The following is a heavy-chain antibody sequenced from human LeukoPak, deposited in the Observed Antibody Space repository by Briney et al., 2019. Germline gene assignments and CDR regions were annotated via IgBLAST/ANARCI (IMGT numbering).Heavy chain of an antibody. J-gene: IGHJ4*02. D-gene: IGHD5-12*01. CDR1: GYTFTGYY. V-gene: IGHV1-46*03. CDR3: AREYSGYGSDY. Sequence: ASVKVSCKASGYTFTGYYMHWVRQAPGQGLEWTGIINPSGGSTSYAQKFQGRVTMTRDTSTSTVYMELSSLRSEDTAVYYCAREYSGYGSDYWGQGTLVTVSS. CDR2: INPSGGST.